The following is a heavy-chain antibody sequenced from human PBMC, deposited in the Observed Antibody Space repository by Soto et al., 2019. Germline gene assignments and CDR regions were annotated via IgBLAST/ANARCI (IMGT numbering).Heavy chain of an antibody. CDR3: ARDTSDSSGYYFDAFDI. CDR2: INPSGGST. Sequence: GASVKVSCKASGYTFTSYYMHWVRQAPGQGLEWMGIINPSGGSTSYAQKFQGRVTMTRDTSTSTVYMELSSLRSEDTAVYYCARDTSDSSGYYFDAFDIWGQGTMVTVSS. CDR1: GYTFTSYY. J-gene: IGHJ3*02. D-gene: IGHD3-22*01. V-gene: IGHV1-46*01.